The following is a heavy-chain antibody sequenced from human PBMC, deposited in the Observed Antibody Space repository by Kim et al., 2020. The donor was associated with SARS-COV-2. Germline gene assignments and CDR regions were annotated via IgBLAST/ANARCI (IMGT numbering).Heavy chain of an antibody. CDR1: GGSISSGGYY. V-gene: IGHV4-31*03. Sequence: SETLSLTCTVSGGSISSGGYYWSWIRQQPGKGLEWIGYIYYSGSTYYNPSLKSRVTISVDTSKNQFSLKLSSVTAADTAVYYCARVELRDYYYGMDVWGQGTTVTVSS. CDR3: ARVELRDYYYGMDV. J-gene: IGHJ6*02. D-gene: IGHD1-7*01. CDR2: IYYSGST.